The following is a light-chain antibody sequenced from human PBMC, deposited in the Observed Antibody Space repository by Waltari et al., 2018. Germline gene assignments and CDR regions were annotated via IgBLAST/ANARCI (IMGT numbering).Light chain of an antibody. CDR2: EVS. CDR3: SSYAGSNNYV. Sequence: QSALTQPPSASGSPGQSVTISCTGTSSDVGGYNYGPWYQQHPGKAHKLMIYEVSKRPSGVPDRFSGSKSGNTASLTVSGLQAEDEADYYCSSYAGSNNYVFGTGTKVTVL. J-gene: IGLJ1*01. CDR1: SSDVGGYNY. V-gene: IGLV2-8*01.